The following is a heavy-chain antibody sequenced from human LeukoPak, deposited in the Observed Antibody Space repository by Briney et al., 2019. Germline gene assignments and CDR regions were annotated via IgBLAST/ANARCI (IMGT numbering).Heavy chain of an antibody. Sequence: SETLSLTCTVSGGSISSYYWSWIRQPPGKGLEWIGYIYYSGSTNYNPSLKSRVTISVDTSKNQFSLKLSSVTAADTAVYYCARAPYGDYGSVGVGYFDLWGRGTLVPVSS. D-gene: IGHD4-17*01. CDR1: GGSISSYY. CDR2: IYYSGST. J-gene: IGHJ2*01. CDR3: ARAPYGDYGSVGVGYFDL. V-gene: IGHV4-59*01.